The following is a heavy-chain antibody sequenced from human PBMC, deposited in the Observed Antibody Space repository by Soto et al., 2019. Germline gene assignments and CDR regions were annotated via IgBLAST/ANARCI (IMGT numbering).Heavy chain of an antibody. CDR1: EFPFSNYG. D-gene: IGHD2-15*01. J-gene: IGHJ4*02. CDR2: ISYDGSNK. Sequence: QVQLVESGGGVGQPGRSLRLSCAASEFPFSNYGMHWVRQAPGKGLEWVAHISYDGSNKHYADSVKGRFTISRDNSKNMLFLQMRSLRTEDTAVYYCAGGQYYFDYCGQGTRVSVSS. V-gene: IGHV3-30*03. CDR3: AGGQYYFDY.